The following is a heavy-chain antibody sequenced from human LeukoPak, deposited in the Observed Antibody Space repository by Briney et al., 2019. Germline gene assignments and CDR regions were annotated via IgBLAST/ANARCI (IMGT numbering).Heavy chain of an antibody. V-gene: IGHV3-33*01. D-gene: IGHD4-23*01. J-gene: IGHJ4*02. CDR3: ARGRWIDC. CDR2: IWGDGNRQ. Sequence: QPGGSLRLSCAASAFTLSNYDIHWVRQTPGKGLEGVAGIWGDGNRQYYTESVRGRFTISRDNSRNAAYLEMSSLRVDDTAIYYCARGRWIDCWGQGALVTVSS. CDR1: AFTLSNYD.